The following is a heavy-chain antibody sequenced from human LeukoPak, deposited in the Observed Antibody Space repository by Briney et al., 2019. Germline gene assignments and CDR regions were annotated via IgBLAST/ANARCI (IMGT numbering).Heavy chain of an antibody. D-gene: IGHD5-18*01. Sequence: AAVKDSCKASGYTLNNYAMHCVRQAPGQRLEWMGWIHAISGNTKNSHKFQDRVTITRDTSASTAYMELSRLRFEDTGVYYCAIIYGYAFWGQGTLVTVSS. J-gene: IGHJ4*02. CDR1: GYTLNNYA. CDR3: AIIYGYAF. V-gene: IGHV1-3*01. CDR2: IHAISGNT.